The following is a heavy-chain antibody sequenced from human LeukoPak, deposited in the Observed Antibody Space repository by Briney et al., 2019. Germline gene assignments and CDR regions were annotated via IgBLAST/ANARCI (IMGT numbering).Heavy chain of an antibody. D-gene: IGHD3-22*01. J-gene: IGHJ4*02. CDR1: GFTFSSYA. CDR2: ISGSGGST. Sequence: GGSLRLSCAASGFTFSSYAMSWVRQAPGKGLEWVSAISGSGGSTYYADSVKGRFTISRDISKNTLYLQMNSLRAEDTAVYYCATYDSSGYDYYFDYWGQGTLVTVSS. V-gene: IGHV3-23*01. CDR3: ATYDSSGYDYYFDY.